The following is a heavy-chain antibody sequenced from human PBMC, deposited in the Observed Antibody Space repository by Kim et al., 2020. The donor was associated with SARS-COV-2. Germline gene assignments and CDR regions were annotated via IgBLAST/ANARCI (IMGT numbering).Heavy chain of an antibody. J-gene: IGHJ4*01. Sequence: GGSLRLSCAASGFTFSSYSMNWVRQAPGKGLEWVSYISSGSTTIYYADSVKGRLTISRDNAKSSLYLQMNSLRDEDTAGYYCARVHHDILTGYYTLDYW. CDR3: ARVHHDILTGYYTLDY. D-gene: IGHD3-9*01. V-gene: IGHV3-48*02. CDR2: ISSGSTTI. CDR1: GFTFSSYS.